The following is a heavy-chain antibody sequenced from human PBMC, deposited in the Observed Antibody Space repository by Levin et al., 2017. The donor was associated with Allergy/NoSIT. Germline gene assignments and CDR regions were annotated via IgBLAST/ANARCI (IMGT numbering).Heavy chain of an antibody. CDR1: GFTFSSYS. J-gene: IGHJ6*03. CDR3: ARDNWDLGYCSSTSCYEQGDYYYYYMDV. Sequence: LSLTCAASGFTFSSYSMNWVRQAPGKGLEWVSSISSSSSYIYYADSVKGRFTISRDNAKNSLYLQMNSLRAEDTAVYYCARDNWDLGYCSSTSCYEQGDYYYYYMDVWGKGTTVTVSS. CDR2: ISSSSSYI. V-gene: IGHV3-21*01. D-gene: IGHD2-2*01.